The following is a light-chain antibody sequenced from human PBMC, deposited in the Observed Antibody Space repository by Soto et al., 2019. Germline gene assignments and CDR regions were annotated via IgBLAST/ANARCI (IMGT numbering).Light chain of an antibody. CDR1: SGHSNYA. CDR3: QTWGSGIVV. CDR2: LNSDGSH. J-gene: IGLJ2*01. V-gene: IGLV4-69*01. Sequence: QPVLTQSPSASASLGASVKLTCTLSSGHSNYAIAWHQQQSEKGPRYLMKLNSDGSHSKGDGIPDRFSGSSSGAERYLTISGLQSEDAADYFCQTWGSGIVVFGGGTKVTVL.